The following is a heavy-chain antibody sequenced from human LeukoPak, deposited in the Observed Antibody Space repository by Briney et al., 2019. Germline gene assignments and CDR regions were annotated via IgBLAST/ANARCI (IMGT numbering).Heavy chain of an antibody. Sequence: ASVKVSCKASGYTFTSYGISWVRQAPGQGLEWMGWISAYNGNTNYAQKLQGRVTMTTDTSTSTAYMELRSLRSDDTAVYYCARDAPHLAVVVPAAIPDYYYYYMDVWGKGTTVTVSS. CDR2: ISAYNGNT. CDR3: ARDAPHLAVVVPAAIPDYYYYYMDV. J-gene: IGHJ6*03. V-gene: IGHV1-18*01. CDR1: GYTFTSYG. D-gene: IGHD2-2*02.